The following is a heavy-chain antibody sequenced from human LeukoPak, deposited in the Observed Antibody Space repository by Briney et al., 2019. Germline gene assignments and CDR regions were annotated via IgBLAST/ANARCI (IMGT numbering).Heavy chain of an antibody. D-gene: IGHD2-15*01. CDR1: GGSFSGYY. CDR2: INHSGST. Sequence: SETLSLTCAVYGGSFSGYYWSWIRQPPGKGLEWIGEINHSGSTNYNPSLKSRVTISVDTSKNQFSLKLSSVTAADTTVYYCARDFRGGYNWFDPWGRGTLVTVSS. J-gene: IGHJ5*02. CDR3: ARDFRGGYNWFDP. V-gene: IGHV4-34*01.